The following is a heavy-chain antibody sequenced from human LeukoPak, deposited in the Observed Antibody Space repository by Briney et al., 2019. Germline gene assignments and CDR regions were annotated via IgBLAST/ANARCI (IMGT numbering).Heavy chain of an antibody. Sequence: GASVKVSCKASGYTFTSYGISWVRQAPGQGLEWMGWISAYNGNTNSAQKLQGRVTMTTDTSTSTAYMELRSLRSDDTAVYYCARVVPNCSSTSCPFDYWGQGTLVTVSS. CDR1: GYTFTSYG. CDR2: ISAYNGNT. V-gene: IGHV1-18*01. J-gene: IGHJ4*02. CDR3: ARVVPNCSSTSCPFDY. D-gene: IGHD2-2*01.